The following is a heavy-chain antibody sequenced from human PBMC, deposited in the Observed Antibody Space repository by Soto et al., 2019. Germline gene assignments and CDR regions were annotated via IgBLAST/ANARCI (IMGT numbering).Heavy chain of an antibody. D-gene: IGHD2-2*01. J-gene: IGHJ6*02. CDR3: VKFYAAIYYYGMDV. CDR1: GFTFSNYG. CDR2: ISRTGNTI. Sequence: PGGSLRLSCAASGFTFSNYGMHWVRQAPGKGLEWISYISRTGNTIYYADSVKGRFTISRDNAQNSLYLQMNSLRVDDTAVYYCVKFYAAIYYYGMDVWGQGTTVTVSS. V-gene: IGHV3-48*01.